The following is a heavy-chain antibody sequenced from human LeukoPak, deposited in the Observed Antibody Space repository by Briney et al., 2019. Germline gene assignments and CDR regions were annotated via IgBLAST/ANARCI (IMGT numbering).Heavy chain of an antibody. D-gene: IGHD6-19*01. J-gene: IGHJ6*03. CDR1: GVSIRGDTYY. V-gene: IGHV4-39*01. CDR2: YHIGNN. CDR3: ARLWDSTGLYFYYYMDV. Sequence: SETLSLTCTVSGVSIRGDTYYWGWIRQPPGKGLEWIGNYHIGNNYYNPSLKSRVPISEDTSKNQFSLRVNSVTAADTAVYYCARLWDSTGLYFYYYMDVWGEETTVTVSS.